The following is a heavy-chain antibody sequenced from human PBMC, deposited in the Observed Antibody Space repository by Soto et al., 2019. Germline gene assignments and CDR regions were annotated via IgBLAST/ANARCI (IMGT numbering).Heavy chain of an antibody. CDR2: IIPIFGTA. V-gene: IGHV1-69*06. Sequence: SVKVSCKASGGTFSSYAISWVRQAPGQGLEWMGGIIPIFGTANYAQKFQGRVTITADKSTSTAYMELSSLRSEDTAVYYCARAQYSSSWEGRVNFDYWGQGTRVTVS. D-gene: IGHD6-13*01. CDR1: GGTFSSYA. J-gene: IGHJ4*02. CDR3: ARAQYSSSWEGRVNFDY.